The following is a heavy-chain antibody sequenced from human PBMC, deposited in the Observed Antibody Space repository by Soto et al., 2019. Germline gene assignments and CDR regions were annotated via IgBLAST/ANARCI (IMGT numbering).Heavy chain of an antibody. V-gene: IGHV3-7*05. J-gene: IGHJ4*02. D-gene: IGHD3-10*01. CDR2: IKPDGSDT. CDR1: GFTFRNYW. CDR3: AIGGVAYAEAHY. Sequence: EVHLVESGGGLVQPGGSLRLSCAASGFTFRNYWMSWVRQTPGKGLEWVANIKPDGSDTYYVDSVKGRFAISRDNAKNSVYLQMSSLRDEDTAVYYCAIGGVAYAEAHYWGQGTLVTVSS.